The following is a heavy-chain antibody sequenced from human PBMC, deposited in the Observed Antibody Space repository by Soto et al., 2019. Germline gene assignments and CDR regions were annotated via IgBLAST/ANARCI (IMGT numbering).Heavy chain of an antibody. D-gene: IGHD1-26*01. CDR2: IIPIFGTA. CDR1: GGTFSSYA. CDR3: AREGAGGGGGQFGYFDY. J-gene: IGHJ4*02. Sequence: QVQLVQSGAEVKKPGSSVKVSCKASGGTFSSYAISWVRQAPGQGLEWMGGIIPIFGTANYAQKFQGRVTIPANESTSTAYMELSGRRSEERAVYYCAREGAGGGGGQFGYFDYWGQGTLVTVSS. V-gene: IGHV1-69*01.